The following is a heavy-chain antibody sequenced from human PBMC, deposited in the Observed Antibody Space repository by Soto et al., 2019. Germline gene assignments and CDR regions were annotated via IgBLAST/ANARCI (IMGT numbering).Heavy chain of an antibody. J-gene: IGHJ6*02. D-gene: IGHD3-22*01. V-gene: IGHV4-4*02. Sequence: PSETLSLTCAVSGGSISSSNWWSWVRQPPGKGLEWIGEIYHSGSTNYNPSLKSRVTISVDKSKNQFSLKLSSVTAADTAVYYCARDRSDSGYYGMDVWGQGTTVTVSS. CDR3: ARDRSDSGYYGMDV. CDR2: IYHSGST. CDR1: GGSISSSNW.